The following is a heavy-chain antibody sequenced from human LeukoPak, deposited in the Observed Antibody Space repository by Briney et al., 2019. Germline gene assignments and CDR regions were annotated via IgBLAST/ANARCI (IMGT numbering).Heavy chain of an antibody. CDR2: ISGSGGST. V-gene: IGHV3-23*01. CDR3: AKDHLPQVATIRGHCNWFDP. D-gene: IGHD5-24*01. J-gene: IGHJ5*02. CDR1: GFTFSSYA. Sequence: GGSLRLSCAASGFTFSSYAMSWVRQAPGKGLEWVSAISGSGGSTYYADSVKGRFTISRDNSKNTLYLQMNSLRAEDTAVYYCAKDHLPQVATIRGHCNWFDPWGQGTLVTVSS.